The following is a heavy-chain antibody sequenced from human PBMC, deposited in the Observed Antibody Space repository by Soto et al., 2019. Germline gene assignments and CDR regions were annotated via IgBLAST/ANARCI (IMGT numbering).Heavy chain of an antibody. J-gene: IGHJ3*01. CDR3: ARGDVGAFDL. Sequence: SLRLACLASDFTFGYDWVHWVRQVPGKGLVWVSRIHSDGSSTTYADSVKGRFTISRDNAKNTLYLQMASLRVEDTAVYYCARGDVGAFDLWGQGTMVTVSS. CDR2: IHSDGSST. CDR1: DFTFGYDW. D-gene: IGHD1-26*01. V-gene: IGHV3-74*03.